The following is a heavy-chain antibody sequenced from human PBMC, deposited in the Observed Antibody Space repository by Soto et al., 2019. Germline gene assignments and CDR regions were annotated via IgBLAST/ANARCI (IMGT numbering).Heavy chain of an antibody. V-gene: IGHV4-30-2*01. J-gene: IGHJ5*02. CDR3: ARVPDR. Sequence: QLQLQESGSGLVKPSQTLSLTCAVSGGSISSGGYSWSWIRQPPGKGLEWIGYIYHSGSTYYNPSLKGRVTISVDRSKNQFSLKLSSVTAEDTAVYYWARVPDRWGQGTLVTVSS. D-gene: IGHD2-2*01. CDR1: GGSISSGGYS. CDR2: IYHSGST.